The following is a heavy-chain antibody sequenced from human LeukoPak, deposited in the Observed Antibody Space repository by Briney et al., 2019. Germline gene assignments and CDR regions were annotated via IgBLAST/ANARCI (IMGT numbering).Heavy chain of an antibody. Sequence: GGSLRLSCVASGFSFSGFSMSWVRQAPGKGLEWVAKMNEYGSEIFYVDSVKGRFTISRDDSKNTLYLQMNSLRTEDTAVYYCARRWYFDLWGRGTLVTVSS. V-gene: IGHV3-7*01. J-gene: IGHJ2*01. CDR3: ARRWYFDL. CDR2: MNEYGSEI. CDR1: GFSFSGFS.